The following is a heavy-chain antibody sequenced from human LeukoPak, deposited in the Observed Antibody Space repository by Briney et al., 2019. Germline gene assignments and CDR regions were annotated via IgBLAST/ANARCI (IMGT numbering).Heavy chain of an antibody. V-gene: IGHV3-21*01. CDR3: ARAPFDSSGYYPG. D-gene: IGHD3-22*01. J-gene: IGHJ4*02. CDR1: GFTFSSYS. Sequence: GGSLRLSCAASGFTFSSYSMNWVRQAPGKGREWVSSISSSSSYIYYADSVKGRFTISRDNAKNSLYLQMNSLRAEDTAVYYCARAPFDSSGYYPGWGQGTLVTVSS. CDR2: ISSSSSYI.